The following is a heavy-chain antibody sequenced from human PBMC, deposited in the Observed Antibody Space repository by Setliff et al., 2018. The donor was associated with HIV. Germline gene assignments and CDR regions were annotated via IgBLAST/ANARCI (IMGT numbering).Heavy chain of an antibody. V-gene: IGHV1-69*13. D-gene: IGHD2-15*01. CDR2: IIPIFGTA. CDR3: AGGDTPSYYYYYYMDV. CDR1: GYSFSGYY. J-gene: IGHJ6*03. Sequence: GASVKVSCKASGYSFSGYYLHWVRRAPGQRLEWMGGIIPIFGTANYAQKFQGRVTITADESTSTAYMELSSLRSEDTAVYYCAGGDTPSYYYYYYMDVWGKGTTVTVSS.